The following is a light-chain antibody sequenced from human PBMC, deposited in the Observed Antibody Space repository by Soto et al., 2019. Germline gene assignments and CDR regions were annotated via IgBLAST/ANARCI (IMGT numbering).Light chain of an antibody. J-gene: IGKJ1*01. V-gene: IGKV2-30*01. CDR1: QSLVFREGHTY. Sequence: VVMTQSPLSLPVTLGQPASISCSSSQSLVFREGHTYLNWFQQRPGQSPRRLIYKVSNQDSGVPGRFSGRASDTNYTLEISRVEAGVVGVFNCMHVRQCTVGQGTKQEIK. CDR2: KVS. CDR3: MHVRQCT.